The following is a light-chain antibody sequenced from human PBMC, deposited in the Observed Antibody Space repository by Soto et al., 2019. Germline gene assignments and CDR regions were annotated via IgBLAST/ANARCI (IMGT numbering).Light chain of an antibody. CDR2: EDI. V-gene: IGLV2-23*01. CDR3: CSYVDHRKFV. Sequence: QSALTQPPSVSASPGQSITISCTGSSSDVEANKLFSWYQQQPGTPHRLLIYEDIRRPSGISSRFSGSRSGKTASATISGLRAEDEAAYYCCSYVDHRKFVFGGGTKLTVL. CDR1: SSDVEANKL. J-gene: IGLJ3*02.